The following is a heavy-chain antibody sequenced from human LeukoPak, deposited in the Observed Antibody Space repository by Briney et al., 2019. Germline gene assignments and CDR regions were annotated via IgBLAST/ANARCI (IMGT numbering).Heavy chain of an antibody. Sequence: PGGSLRLSSAASGFTVSSNYMSWVRQAPGKGLEWVSVIYSGGSTYYADSVKGRFTISRDNSKNTLYLQMNSLRAEDTAVYYCARVWYSSSWYFDYWGQGXLVTXSS. J-gene: IGHJ4*02. CDR1: GFTVSSNY. CDR3: ARVWYSSSWYFDY. D-gene: IGHD6-13*01. CDR2: IYSGGST. V-gene: IGHV3-53*01.